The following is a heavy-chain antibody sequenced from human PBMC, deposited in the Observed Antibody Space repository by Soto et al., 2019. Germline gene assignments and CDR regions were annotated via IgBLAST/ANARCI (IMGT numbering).Heavy chain of an antibody. J-gene: IGHJ4*02. D-gene: IGHD6-13*01. CDR3: ATISDRGIAAALGF. CDR2: ISGSGGTT. CDR1: TFIFTNYA. Sequence: PGGSLRLSCAASTFIFTNYAMSWVRQAPGEGLEWVSAISGSGGTTYYAESVKGRFSISRDNSKNTLYLQLSSLRVEDTAIYYCATISDRGIAAALGFWGQGTLVTVSS. V-gene: IGHV3-23*01.